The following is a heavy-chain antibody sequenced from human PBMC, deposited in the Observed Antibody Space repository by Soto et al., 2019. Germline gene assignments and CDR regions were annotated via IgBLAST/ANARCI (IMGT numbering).Heavy chain of an antibody. V-gene: IGHV4-59*01. D-gene: IGHD6-6*01. J-gene: IGHJ6*02. Sequence: SETLSLTCTVSGGSISSYYWSWIRQPPGKGLEWIGYIYYSGSTNYNPSLKSRVTISVDTSKNQFSLKLSSVTAADTAVYYCAREGYSSSPGRDYYYYGMDVWGQGTTVTVSS. CDR1: GGSISSYY. CDR2: IYYSGST. CDR3: AREGYSSSPGRDYYYYGMDV.